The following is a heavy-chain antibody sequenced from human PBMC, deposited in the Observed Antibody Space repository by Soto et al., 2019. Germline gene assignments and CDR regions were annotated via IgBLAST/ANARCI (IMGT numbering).Heavy chain of an antibody. CDR3: ASPGQEGGYSGYAFDY. J-gene: IGHJ4*02. CDR1: GGTFSSYA. CDR2: IIPIFGTA. D-gene: IGHD5-12*01. V-gene: IGHV1-69*01. Sequence: QVQLVQSGAEVKKPGSSVKVSCKASGGTFSSYAISWVQQAPGQGLEWMGGIIPIFGTASYAQKFQGRVTITADESTSTAYMELSSLRSEDTAVYYCASPGQEGGYSGYAFDYWGQGTLVTVSS.